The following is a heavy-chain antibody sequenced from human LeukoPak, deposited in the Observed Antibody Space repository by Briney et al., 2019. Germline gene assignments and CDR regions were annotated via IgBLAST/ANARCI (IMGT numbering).Heavy chain of an antibody. CDR3: AKLGDSSGYYLEDY. V-gene: IGHV3-48*03. CDR2: ISSSGSTI. D-gene: IGHD3-22*01. J-gene: IGHJ4*02. Sequence: GGSLRLSCAASGFTFSSYEMNWVRQAPGKGLEWVSYISSSGSTIYYADSVKGRFTISRDNAKNSLYLQMNSLRAEDTAVYYCAKLGDSSGYYLEDYWGQGTLVTVSS. CDR1: GFTFSSYE.